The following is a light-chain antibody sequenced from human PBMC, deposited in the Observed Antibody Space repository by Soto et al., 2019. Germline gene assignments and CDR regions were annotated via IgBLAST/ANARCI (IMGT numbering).Light chain of an antibody. Sequence: EIVLTQSPGTLSLSPGERATLSCRASQSVSSSYLSWYQQKPGQAPRLLIYGASSRVTGIPDRFSGSGSGTDFTLTISRLEPEDFGVYYFQEYGRWPPTLGQGTRLEI. CDR2: GAS. J-gene: IGKJ5*01. V-gene: IGKV3-20*01. CDR3: QEYGRWPPT. CDR1: QSVSSSY.